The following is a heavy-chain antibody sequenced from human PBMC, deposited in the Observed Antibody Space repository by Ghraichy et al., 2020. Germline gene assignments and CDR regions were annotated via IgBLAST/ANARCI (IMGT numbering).Heavy chain of an antibody. Sequence: LTCAASGFTFSNAWMSWVRQAPGKGLEWVGRIKSKTDGGTTDYAAPVKGRFTISRDDSKNTLYLQMNSLKTEDTAVYYCTTVSTTYYDILTGYYSFDYWGQGTLVTVSS. CDR1: GFTFSNAW. V-gene: IGHV3-15*01. J-gene: IGHJ4*02. D-gene: IGHD3-9*01. CDR3: TTVSTTYYDILTGYYSFDY. CDR2: IKSKTDGGTT.